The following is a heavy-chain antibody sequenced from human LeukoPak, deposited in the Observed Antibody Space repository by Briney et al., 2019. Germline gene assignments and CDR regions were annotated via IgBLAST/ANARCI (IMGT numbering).Heavy chain of an antibody. D-gene: IGHD3-10*01. V-gene: IGHV3-74*01. CDR1: GFTFSSYW. CDR2: INGDGRNI. J-gene: IGHJ4*02. CDR3: AKREDAFGELLTIDY. Sequence: GGSLRLSCVASGFTFSSYWMHWVRQDPRKGLVWVSRINGDGRNINYADSVRGRFTISRDNAKNTLYLQMNSLRAEDTAVYYCAKREDAFGELLTIDYWGQGTLVTVSS.